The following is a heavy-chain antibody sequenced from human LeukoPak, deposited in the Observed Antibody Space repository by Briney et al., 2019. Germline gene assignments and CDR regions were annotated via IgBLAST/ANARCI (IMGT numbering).Heavy chain of an antibody. CDR1: GFTLSSYE. V-gene: IGHV3-48*03. J-gene: IGHJ6*02. CDR3: AREGRSTVSYYAMDV. CDR2: ISGSGSTK. D-gene: IGHD4-11*01. Sequence: GSLRLSCAASGFTLSSYEMNWVRQAPGKGLEWVSYISGSGSTKYYADSVEGRFTISRDNAKNSLYLQMNSLRAEDTAVYYCAREGRSTVSYYAMDVWGQGTTVIVSS.